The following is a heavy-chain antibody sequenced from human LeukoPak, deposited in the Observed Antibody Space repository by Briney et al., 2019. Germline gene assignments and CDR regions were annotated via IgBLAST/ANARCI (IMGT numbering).Heavy chain of an antibody. D-gene: IGHD3-3*01. CDR3: ARISSYYDFWSGYTDYFDY. V-gene: IGHV3-7*01. CDR1: GFTFSSYW. Sequence: PGGSLRLSCAASGFTFSSYWMSWVRQAPGKGLEWVANIKQDGSEKYYVDSVKGRFTISRDNAKNSLYLQMNSLRAEDTAVYYCARISSYYDFWSGYTDYFDYWGQGTLVTVSS. J-gene: IGHJ4*02. CDR2: IKQDGSEK.